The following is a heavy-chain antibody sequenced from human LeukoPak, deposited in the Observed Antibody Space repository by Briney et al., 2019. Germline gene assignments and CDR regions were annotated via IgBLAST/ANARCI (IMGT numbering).Heavy chain of an antibody. Sequence: ASVKVSCKVSGYTLTELSMHWVRQAPGKGLEWMGGFDPEDGETIYAQKFQGRVTMTEDTSTDTAYMELSSLRSEDTAVYYCATLGITMVRGVTDYWGKGTTVTVSS. CDR3: ATLGITMVRGVTDY. J-gene: IGHJ6*04. CDR2: FDPEDGET. CDR1: GYTLTELS. V-gene: IGHV1-24*01. D-gene: IGHD3-10*01.